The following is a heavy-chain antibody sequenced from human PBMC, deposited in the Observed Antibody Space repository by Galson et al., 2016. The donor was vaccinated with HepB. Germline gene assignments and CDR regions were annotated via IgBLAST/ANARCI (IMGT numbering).Heavy chain of an antibody. CDR1: GFTFNNYW. J-gene: IGHJ5*02. CDR3: SRDLWDTVVVPSAPGLNWFDP. V-gene: IGHV3-7*03. CDR2: IKGDGSDK. D-gene: IGHD2-2*01. Sequence: SLRLSCAASGFTFNNYWMSWVRQAPGKGLEWVATIKGDGSDKYYVDSVQGRFTISRDNAHTSVYLQMNSLRAEDTGLYYCSRDLWDTVVVPSAPGLNWFDPWGQGTLVSVSS.